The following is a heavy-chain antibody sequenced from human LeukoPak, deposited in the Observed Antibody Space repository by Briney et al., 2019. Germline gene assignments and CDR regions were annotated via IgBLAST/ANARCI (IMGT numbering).Heavy chain of an antibody. D-gene: IGHD4-17*01. V-gene: IGHV4-59*01. CDR3: ARLYGDYRGGVDY. J-gene: IGHJ4*02. CDR2: IYYSGST. Sequence: PSETLSLTCTVSGGSISSYYWSWIRQPPGKGLEWIGYIYYSGSTNYNPSLKSRVTISVDTSKNQFSLKLSSVTAADTAVYYCARLYGDYRGGVDYWGQGTLVTVSS. CDR1: GGSISSYY.